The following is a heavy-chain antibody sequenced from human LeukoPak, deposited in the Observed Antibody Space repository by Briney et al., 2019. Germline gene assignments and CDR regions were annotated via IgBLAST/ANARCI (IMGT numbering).Heavy chain of an antibody. CDR1: GGTVSSYA. D-gene: IGHD6-6*01. V-gene: IGHV1-69*05. CDR3: AREHSSPGDYYYMDV. CDR2: IIPIFGTA. Sequence: ASAKVSCKASGGTVSSYAISWGRQAPGQGLEWMGGIIPIFGTANYAQKFQGRVTITTDESTSTAYMELSSLRSEDTAVYYCAREHSSPGDYYYMDVWGKGTTVTVSS. J-gene: IGHJ6*03.